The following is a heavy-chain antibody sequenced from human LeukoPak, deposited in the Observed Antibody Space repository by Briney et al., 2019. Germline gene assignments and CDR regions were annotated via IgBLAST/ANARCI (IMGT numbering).Heavy chain of an antibody. Sequence: PSETLSLTCAVYGGSFSGYYWSWIRQPPGKGLEWIGEINHSGSTNYNPSLKSQVTISVDTSKNQFSLKLSSVTAADTAVYYCARGGMATINAFDIWDQGTMVTVSS. CDR1: GGSFSGYY. D-gene: IGHD5-24*01. V-gene: IGHV4-34*01. CDR2: INHSGST. CDR3: ARGGMATINAFDI. J-gene: IGHJ3*02.